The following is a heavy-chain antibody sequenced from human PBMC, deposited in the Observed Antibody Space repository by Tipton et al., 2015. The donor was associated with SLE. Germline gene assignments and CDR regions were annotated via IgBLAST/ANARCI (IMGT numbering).Heavy chain of an antibody. J-gene: IGHJ4*02. CDR3: ARDQRAMAAVDY. D-gene: IGHD6-19*01. Sequence: TLSLTCTVSGGSISSSSYYWGWIRQPPGKGLEWIGSIYYSGSTYYNPSLKSRVTISVDTSKNQFSLKLSSMTAADTAVYYCARDQRAMAAVDYWGQGTLVTVSS. V-gene: IGHV4-39*07. CDR2: IYYSGST. CDR1: GGSISSSSYY.